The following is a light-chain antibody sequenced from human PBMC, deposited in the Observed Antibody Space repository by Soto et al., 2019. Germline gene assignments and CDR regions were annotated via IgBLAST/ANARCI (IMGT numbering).Light chain of an antibody. V-gene: IGLV1-40*01. CDR3: QSYEDTFSGSWL. CDR1: RSNVGAASD. J-gene: IGLJ1*01. CDR2: VNN. Sequence: QSVRTQPPSVSGAPGQRVTISCSGSRSNVGAASDVYWYQQLPGTAPRLLISVNNKRPSGVPVRFSGSKFGTSASLAITGLRPEDEADYYYQSYEDTFSGSWLFGTGTKVTVL.